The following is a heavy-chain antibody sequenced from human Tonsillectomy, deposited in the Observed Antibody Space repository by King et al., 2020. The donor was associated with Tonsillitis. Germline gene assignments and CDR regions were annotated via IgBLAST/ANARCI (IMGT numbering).Heavy chain of an antibody. D-gene: IGHD5-12*01. CDR3: ARARYGGYEDY. CDR2: INPSGGST. Sequence: QLVQSGAEVKKPGASVKVSCKASGYTFTSYYMHWVRQAPGQGLEWMGIINPSGGSTSYAQKFQGRVTMTRDTSTSTVYMELSSLRSEDTDVYYCARARYGGYEDYWGQGTLVTVSS. J-gene: IGHJ4*02. CDR1: GYTFTSYY. V-gene: IGHV1-46*01.